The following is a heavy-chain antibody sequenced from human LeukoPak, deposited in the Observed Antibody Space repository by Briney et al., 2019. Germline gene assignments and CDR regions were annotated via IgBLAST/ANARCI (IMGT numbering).Heavy chain of an antibody. Sequence: TGGSLRLSCAASGFTFSSYDMHWVRQATGKGLEWVSAIGTAGDTYYPGSVKGRFTISRENAKNSLYLQMNSLRAGDTAVYYCAKGATSCSSTSCPDAFDIWGQGTMVTVSS. CDR3: AKGATSCSSTSCPDAFDI. D-gene: IGHD2-2*01. J-gene: IGHJ3*02. CDR2: IGTAGDT. V-gene: IGHV3-13*01. CDR1: GFTFSSYD.